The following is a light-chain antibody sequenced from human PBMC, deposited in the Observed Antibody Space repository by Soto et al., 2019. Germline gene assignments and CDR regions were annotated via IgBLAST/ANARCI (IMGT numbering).Light chain of an antibody. CDR3: QQYGSSPGT. CDR1: QSVSSSY. V-gene: IGKV3-20*01. Sequence: EIVLTQSPGTLSLSPGERATLSCRASQSVSSSYLAWYQQKPGQAPRLLIYGASSRAPGIPDRFSGSGSGTDFTLTISRLEPEDLAVYSCQQYGSSPGTFGQGTKVEIK. CDR2: GAS. J-gene: IGKJ1*01.